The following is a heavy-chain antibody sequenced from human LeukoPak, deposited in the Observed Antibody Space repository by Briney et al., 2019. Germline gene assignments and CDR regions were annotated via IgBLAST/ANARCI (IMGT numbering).Heavy chain of an antibody. V-gene: IGHV4-34*01. D-gene: IGHD3-22*01. CDR1: GGSFSGYY. J-gene: IGHJ4*02. CDR3: ARPGYDSSGYLYYFDY. CDR2: INHSGST. Sequence: SETLSLTCAVYGGSFSGYYWSWIRQPPGKGLEWIGEINHSGSTNYNPSLKSRVTISVDTSKNQFSLKLSSVTAADTAVYYCARPGYDSSGYLYYFDYWGQGTLVTASS.